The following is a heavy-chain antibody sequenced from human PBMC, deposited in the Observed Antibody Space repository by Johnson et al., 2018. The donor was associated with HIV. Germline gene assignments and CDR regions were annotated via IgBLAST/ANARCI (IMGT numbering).Heavy chain of an antibody. Sequence: QVQLVESGGGVVQPGGSLRVSCAVSGFTFSNYAMYWVRQVPGKGLEWVAVISYDGSNKYYADSVKGRFTISRDNSKNTLYLQMNSLRAEDTAVYYCAKVLSIAARPAAFDIWGQGTMVTVSS. CDR3: AKVLSIAARPAAFDI. J-gene: IGHJ3*02. V-gene: IGHV3-30*04. D-gene: IGHD6-6*01. CDR2: ISYDGSNK. CDR1: GFTFSNYA.